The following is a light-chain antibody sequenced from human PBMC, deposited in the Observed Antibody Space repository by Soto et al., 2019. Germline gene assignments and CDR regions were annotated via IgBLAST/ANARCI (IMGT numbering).Light chain of an antibody. V-gene: IGKV1-5*03. Sequence: DIQMTQSPSTLSASVGDRVTITCRASQSISSWLAWYQQKPGKAPKLLIYKASSLESGVPSRFSGSGSGTEFTLTIRSLPPDDVATYYCQQYNSYSWTFGHGTKVEIK. CDR2: KAS. CDR3: QQYNSYSWT. J-gene: IGKJ1*01. CDR1: QSISSW.